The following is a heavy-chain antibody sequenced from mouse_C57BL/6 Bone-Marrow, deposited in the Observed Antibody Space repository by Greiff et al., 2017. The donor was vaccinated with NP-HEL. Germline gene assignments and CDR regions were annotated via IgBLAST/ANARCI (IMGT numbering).Heavy chain of an antibody. V-gene: IGHV1-81*01. CDR1: GYTFTSYG. Sequence: QVQLQQSGAELARPGASVKLSCKASGYTFTSYGISWVKQRTGQGLEWIGMIYPRSGNTYYNEKFKSKATLTADKSSSTAYMELRSLTSEDSAVYYCAIYYYSSISCFAGWGHGALVTAAA. J-gene: IGHJ3*01. CDR3: AIYYYSSISCFAG. D-gene: IGHD1-1*01. CDR2: IYPRSGNT.